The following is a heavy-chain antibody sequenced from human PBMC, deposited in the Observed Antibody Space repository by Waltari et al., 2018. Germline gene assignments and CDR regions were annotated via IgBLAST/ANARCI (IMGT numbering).Heavy chain of an antibody. Sequence: QLQLQESGPGLVRPSGTLSLACVVSGDSVTNTYWWSWVRQSPGKGLEWIGQIHGSGRANYNPSFGSRVSVSIDTSNNQFSLKVTSATAADTAIYYCARDRGRGLYLDSWGQGILVTVSP. CDR2: IHGSGRA. CDR1: GDSVTNTYW. J-gene: IGHJ4*02. CDR3: ARDRGRGLYLDS. D-gene: IGHD2-15*01. V-gene: IGHV4-4*02.